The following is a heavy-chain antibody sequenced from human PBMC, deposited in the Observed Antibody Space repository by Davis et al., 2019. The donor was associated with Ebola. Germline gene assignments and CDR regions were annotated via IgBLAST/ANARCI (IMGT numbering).Heavy chain of an antibody. J-gene: IGHJ6*02. CDR3: ARYYYDSSGYYYAYYYGMDV. V-gene: IGHV1-3*01. CDR2: INAGNGNT. D-gene: IGHD3-22*01. Sequence: AASVKVSCKASGYTFTSYAMHWVRQAPGHRLEWMGWINAGNGNTKYSQKFQGRVTITRDTSASTAYMELSSLRSEDTAVYYCARYYYDSSGYYYAYYYGMDVWGQGTTVTVSS. CDR1: GYTFTSYA.